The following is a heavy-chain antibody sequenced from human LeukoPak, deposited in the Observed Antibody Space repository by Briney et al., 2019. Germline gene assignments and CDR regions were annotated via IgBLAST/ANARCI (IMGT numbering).Heavy chain of an antibody. CDR3: AKTRAAGTFYSDY. D-gene: IGHD6-13*01. V-gene: IGHV3-23*01. J-gene: IGHJ4*02. Sequence: VGSLRLSCAASGFTFSSYAMSWVRQAPGKGLEWVSAISGSGGSTYYADSVKGRFTISRDNSKNTLYLQMNSLRAEDTAVYYCAKTRAAGTFYSDYWGQGTLVTVSS. CDR2: ISGSGGST. CDR1: GFTFSSYA.